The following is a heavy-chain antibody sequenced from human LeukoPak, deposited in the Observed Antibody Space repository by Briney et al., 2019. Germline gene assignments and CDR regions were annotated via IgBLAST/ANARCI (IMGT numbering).Heavy chain of an antibody. CDR2: IYYSGSP. Sequence: SQTLSLTCTVSGGSISSGGYYWSWIRRHPGKGLEWIGYIYYSGSPYYNPSLKSRVTISVDTSKNQFSLKLSSVTAADTAVYYCARERRGAFDIWGQGTMVTVSS. V-gene: IGHV4-31*03. D-gene: IGHD5-24*01. J-gene: IGHJ3*02. CDR3: ARERRGAFDI. CDR1: GGSISSGGYY.